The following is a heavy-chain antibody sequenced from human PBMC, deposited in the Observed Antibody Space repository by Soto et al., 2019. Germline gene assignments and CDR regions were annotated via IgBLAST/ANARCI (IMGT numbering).Heavy chain of an antibody. J-gene: IGHJ4*02. CDR1: GGSISSYY. V-gene: IGHV4-4*07. D-gene: IGHD3-22*01. CDR3: ARLGPLTYYYDSSGYYFDY. CDR2: IYTSGST. Sequence: QVQLQESGPGLVKPSETLSLTCTVSGGSISSYYWSWIRQPAGKGLEWIGRIYTSGSTNYNPSLKSRVTMSVDTFKNQFSLKPSSVTAADTVVYYCARLGPLTYYYDSSGYYFDYWGQGTLVTVSS.